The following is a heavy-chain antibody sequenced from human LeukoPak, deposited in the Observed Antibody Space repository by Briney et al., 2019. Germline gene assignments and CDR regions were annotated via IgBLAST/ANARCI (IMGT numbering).Heavy chain of an antibody. CDR3: ARDIIGSGWYRSKLNWFDP. V-gene: IGHV1-18*01. J-gene: IGHJ5*02. CDR1: GYTFTSYG. Sequence: ASVKVSCKASGYTFTSYGISWVRQAPGQGLERMGWISAYNGNTNYAQRLQGRVTMTTDTSTSTAYMELRSLRSDDTAVYYCARDIIGSGWYRSKLNWFDPWGQGTLVTVSS. CDR2: ISAYNGNT. D-gene: IGHD6-19*01.